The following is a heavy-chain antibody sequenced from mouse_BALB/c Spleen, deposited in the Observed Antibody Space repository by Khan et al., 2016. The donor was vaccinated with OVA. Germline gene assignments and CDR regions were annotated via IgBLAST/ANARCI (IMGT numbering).Heavy chain of an antibody. D-gene: IGHD4-1*01. CDR3: ARAGWDVFAY. Sequence: QVQLLQSGPELVKPGASVKMSCKASGYTFTDYVMNWVKQRNGQGLEWIGQIYPGSDSTYYNEKFKGKATLTADRSSSTAYMQLSNLTSEDSAVYFCARAGWDVFAYWGQGTLVTVAA. CDR1: GYTFTDYV. J-gene: IGHJ3*01. V-gene: IGHV1-77*01. CDR2: IYPGSDST.